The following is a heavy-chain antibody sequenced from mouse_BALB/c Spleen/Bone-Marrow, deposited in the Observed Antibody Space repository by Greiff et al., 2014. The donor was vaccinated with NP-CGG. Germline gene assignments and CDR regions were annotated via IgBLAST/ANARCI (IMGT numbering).Heavy chain of an antibody. D-gene: IGHD2-10*02. V-gene: IGHV1-80*01. CDR1: GYPFSSYW. J-gene: IGHJ2*01. Sequence: VQLQQSGAELVRPGSSVKTSCKASGYPFSSYWMSWVKQRPGQGLEWIGQIYPGDGETNYNGKFKGNATLTADKSSSTAYMQLISLTSEDSAVYFCARKYGDYWGQGTTLTVSS. CDR2: IYPGDGET. CDR3: ARKYGDY.